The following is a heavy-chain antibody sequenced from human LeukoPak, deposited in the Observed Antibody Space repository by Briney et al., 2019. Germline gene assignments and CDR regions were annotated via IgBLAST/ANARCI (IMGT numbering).Heavy chain of an antibody. D-gene: IGHD6-25*01. Sequence: QPGRSLRLSCTASGFTFSTYWMGWVRQAPGKGLEWVANINQDGSEKYYVDSLKGRFTISRDNAKNSLYLQMNSLRVEDTAVYYCARDAAVFDYWGQGTLVTVSS. J-gene: IGHJ4*02. CDR1: GFTFSTYW. CDR2: INQDGSEK. CDR3: ARDAAVFDY. V-gene: IGHV3-7*01.